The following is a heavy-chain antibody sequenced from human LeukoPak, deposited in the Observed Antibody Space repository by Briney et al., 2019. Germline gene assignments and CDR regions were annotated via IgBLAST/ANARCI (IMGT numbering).Heavy chain of an antibody. Sequence: PSETLSLTCAAYGWSFSGYYWSWIRQPPGKGLEWIGEINHSGSTNYNPSLKSRVTISVDTSKNQFSLKLSSVTAADTAVYYCARDVAAAGSRGWFDPWGQGTLVTVSS. CDR1: GWSFSGYY. J-gene: IGHJ5*02. CDR2: INHSGST. D-gene: IGHD6-13*01. V-gene: IGHV4-34*01. CDR3: ARDVAAAGSRGWFDP.